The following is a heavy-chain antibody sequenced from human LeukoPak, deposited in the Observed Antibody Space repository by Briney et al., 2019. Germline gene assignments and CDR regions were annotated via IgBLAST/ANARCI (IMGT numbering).Heavy chain of an antibody. CDR2: INHSGST. CDR3: ARPLRGYSYGRSPAVDV. V-gene: IGHV4-34*01. J-gene: IGHJ6*04. D-gene: IGHD5-18*01. Sequence: PSETLSLTCAVYGGSFSGYYWSWIRQPPGKGLEWIGEINHSGSTNYNPSLKSRVTISVDTSKNQFSLKLSSVTAADTAVYYCARPLRGYSYGRSPAVDVWGKGTTVTISS. CDR1: GGSFSGYY.